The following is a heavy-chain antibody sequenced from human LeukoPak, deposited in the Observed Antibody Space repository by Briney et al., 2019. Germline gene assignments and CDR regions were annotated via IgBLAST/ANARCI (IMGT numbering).Heavy chain of an antibody. CDR2: IYPGDSDT. D-gene: IGHD3-22*01. CDR3: ASQRQGAYYDSGGYPNDAFDI. Sequence: GESLKISCKGSGYRFTRYWIGWVRQMPGKGLEWMGIIYPGDSDTRYSPSFQGQVTISADKSISTAYLQWSSLKASDTAMYYCASQRQGAYYDSGGYPNDAFDIWGQGTMVTVSS. V-gene: IGHV5-51*01. J-gene: IGHJ3*02. CDR1: GYRFTRYW.